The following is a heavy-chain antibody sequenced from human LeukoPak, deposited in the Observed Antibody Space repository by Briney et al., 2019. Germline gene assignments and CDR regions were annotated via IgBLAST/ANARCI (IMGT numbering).Heavy chain of an antibody. CDR3: ARDRSYYGSGSLPDY. D-gene: IGHD3-10*01. J-gene: IGHJ4*02. CDR1: GGSISSYY. Sequence: SETLSLTCTVSGGSISSYYWSWIRQPAGKGLESIGHISTSGSTNYNPSLKSRVTMSVDTSKNQFSLKLSSVTAADTAVYYCARDRSYYGSGSLPDYWGQGTLVTVSS. CDR2: ISTSGST. V-gene: IGHV4-4*07.